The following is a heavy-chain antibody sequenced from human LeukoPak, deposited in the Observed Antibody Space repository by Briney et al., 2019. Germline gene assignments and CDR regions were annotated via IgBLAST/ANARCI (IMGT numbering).Heavy chain of an antibody. D-gene: IGHD6-13*01. CDR1: GYTFTSYD. CDR2: MNPNSGNT. CDR3: ARARARIAAAGTNWFDP. Sequence: ASVKVSCKASGYTFTSYDINWVRHATAQGLESMGCMNPNSGNTGYAQKFQGRVTMTRNTSISTAYMELSSLRSEDAAVYYCARARARIAAAGTNWFDPWGQGTLVTVSS. J-gene: IGHJ5*02. V-gene: IGHV1-8*01.